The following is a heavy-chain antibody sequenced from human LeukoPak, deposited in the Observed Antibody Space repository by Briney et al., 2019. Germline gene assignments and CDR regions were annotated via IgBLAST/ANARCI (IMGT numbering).Heavy chain of an antibody. CDR1: GGSINSYY. V-gene: IGHV4-4*07. Sequence: SETLSLTCTVSGGSINSYYWSWIRQPAGKGLEWIGRIYTSGNTSYNPSLKSRVTMSVDTSKNQFSLRLSSVTAADTAVYYCAREDSSAFDAFDVWGQGTMVTVSS. J-gene: IGHJ3*01. CDR2: IYTSGNT. CDR3: AREDSSAFDAFDV. D-gene: IGHD3-22*01.